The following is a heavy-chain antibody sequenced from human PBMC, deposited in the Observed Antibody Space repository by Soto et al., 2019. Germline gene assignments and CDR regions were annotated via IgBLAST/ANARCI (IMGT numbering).Heavy chain of an antibody. V-gene: IGHV5-51*01. CDR2: IYPGDSDT. D-gene: IGHD2-21*01. CDR3: ARHVFGGNFYPDAFDI. Sequence: GRVIQKPRKGLEWMGIIYPGDSDTRYSPSFQGQVTISADKSISTAYLQWSSLKASDTAMYYCARHVFGGNFYPDAFDIWGQGTMVTVSS. J-gene: IGHJ3*02.